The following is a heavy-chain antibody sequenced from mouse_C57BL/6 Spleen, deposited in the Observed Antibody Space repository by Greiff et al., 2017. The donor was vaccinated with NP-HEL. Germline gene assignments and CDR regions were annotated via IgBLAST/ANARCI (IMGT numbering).Heavy chain of an antibody. J-gene: IGHJ4*01. CDR2: ISGGGGNT. Sequence: EVKVVESGGGLVKPGGSLKLSCAASGFTFSSYTMSWVRQTPEKRLEWVATISGGGGNTYYPDSVKGRFTISRDNAKNTLYLQMSSLRSEDTALYYCARHGNYAMDYWGQGTSVTVSS. V-gene: IGHV5-9*01. CDR1: GFTFSSYT. D-gene: IGHD1-1*02. CDR3: ARHGNYAMDY.